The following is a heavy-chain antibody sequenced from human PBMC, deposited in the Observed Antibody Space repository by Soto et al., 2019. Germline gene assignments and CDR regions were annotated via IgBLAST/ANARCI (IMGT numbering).Heavy chain of an antibody. J-gene: IGHJ4*02. CDR2: IKSKTDGGTT. CDR3: PTTNPALRDFDWLLSFDY. CDR1: GFTFSNAW. Sequence: GESLKISCAASGFTFSNAWMSWVRQAPGKGLEWVGRIKSKTDGGTTDYAAPVKGRFTISRDDSKNTLYLQMNSLKTEDTAVYYCPTTNPALRDFDWLLSFDYWGQGTLVTVSS. V-gene: IGHV3-15*01. D-gene: IGHD3-9*01.